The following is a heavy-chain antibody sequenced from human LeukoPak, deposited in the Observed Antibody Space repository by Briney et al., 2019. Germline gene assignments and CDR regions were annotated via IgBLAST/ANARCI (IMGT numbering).Heavy chain of an antibody. CDR2: ISGSGGTT. Sequence: PSETLSLTCAVSGYSISSGYYWGWIRQPPGKGLEWVSAISGSGGTTYYADSVKGHFTVSRDNSKNTLYLQMNSLRAEDTAVYYCAKDPHNFWTGYFDYWGQGTLVTVSS. J-gene: IGHJ4*02. CDR1: GYSISSGYY. CDR3: AKDPHNFWTGYFDY. D-gene: IGHD3/OR15-3a*01. V-gene: IGHV3-23*01.